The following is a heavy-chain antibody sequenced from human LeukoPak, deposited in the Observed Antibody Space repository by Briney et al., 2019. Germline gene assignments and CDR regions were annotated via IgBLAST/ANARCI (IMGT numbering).Heavy chain of an antibody. CDR2: IYSGGST. CDR1: GFTVSSNY. Sequence: PGGSLRLSCAASGFTVSSNYMSWVRQAPGKGREWVSLIYSGGSTYYADSVKGRFTISRDNSKNTLYLQMNSLRAEDTAVYYCASRDKGYYYGMDVWGQGTTVTVSS. D-gene: IGHD5-24*01. J-gene: IGHJ6*02. V-gene: IGHV3-66*01. CDR3: ASRDKGYYYGMDV.